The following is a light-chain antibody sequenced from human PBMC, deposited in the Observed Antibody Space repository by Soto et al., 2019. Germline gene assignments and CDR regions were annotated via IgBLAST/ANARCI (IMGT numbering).Light chain of an antibody. Sequence: AIRMTQSPSSLSASTGDRVTITCRACQGISSYLAWYQQKPGKAPKLLIYAASTLQSGVPSRFSGSGSGTDFTLTISCLQSEDFATSYCQEYYSYPPWTFGQGTKVEIQ. CDR1: QGISSY. CDR2: AAS. J-gene: IGKJ1*01. V-gene: IGKV1-8*01. CDR3: QEYYSYPPWT.